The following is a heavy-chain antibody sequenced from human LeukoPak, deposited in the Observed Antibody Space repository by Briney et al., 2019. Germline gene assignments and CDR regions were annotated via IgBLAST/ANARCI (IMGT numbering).Heavy chain of an antibody. V-gene: IGHV3-74*01. D-gene: IGHD4-23*01. CDR2: IASDGSST. Sequence: GGSLRLSCAASGFTFSTYGMHWVRQAPGKGLVWVSRIASDGSSTTYADSVKGRFSISRDNAKNTLYLQMNSLRVEDTAVYYCARGRPHGNDYWGQGTLVTVSS. J-gene: IGHJ4*02. CDR3: ARGRPHGNDY. CDR1: GFTFSTYG.